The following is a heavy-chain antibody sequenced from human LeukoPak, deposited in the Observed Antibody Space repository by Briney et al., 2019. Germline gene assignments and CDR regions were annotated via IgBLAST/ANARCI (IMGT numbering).Heavy chain of an antibody. D-gene: IGHD3-22*01. Sequence: SETLSLTCTVSGYSISSGYYWGWIRQPPGKGLEWIGSIYHSGSTYYDPSLKSRVTISVDTSKNQFSLKLSSVTAADTAVYYCARDDSSGYYVDYWGQGTLVTVSS. CDR1: GYSISSGYY. CDR2: IYHSGST. CDR3: ARDDSSGYYVDY. V-gene: IGHV4-38-2*02. J-gene: IGHJ4*02.